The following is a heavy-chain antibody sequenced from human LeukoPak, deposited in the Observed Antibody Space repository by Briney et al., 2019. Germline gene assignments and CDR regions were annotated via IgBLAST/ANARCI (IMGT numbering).Heavy chain of an antibody. J-gene: IGHJ6*03. D-gene: IGHD6-19*01. V-gene: IGHV1-8*03. CDR2: MNPNSGNT. Sequence: ASVKVSCQASGYSFTSSGISWVRQAPGPGLEWMGWMNPNSGNTEYAQKFQGRVTFTSNTAISTAYMKLSSPTSEDTAVYYCARGSGWRSNYYYYMDVWGKGTTVTVSS. CDR1: GYSFTSSG. CDR3: ARGSGWRSNYYYYMDV.